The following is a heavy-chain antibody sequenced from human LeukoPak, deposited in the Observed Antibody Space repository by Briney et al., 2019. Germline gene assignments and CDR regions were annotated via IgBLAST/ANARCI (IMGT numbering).Heavy chain of an antibody. CDR1: GGSISSGSYY. Sequence: PSQTLSLTCTVSGGSISSGSYYWSWIRQPAGKGLEWIGRIYTSGSTNYNPSLKSRVTISVDTSKNQFSLKLSSVTAADTAVYYCGRDSEVGVYYDTYWGQGTLVTVSS. D-gene: IGHD3-3*01. CDR3: GRDSEVGVYYDTY. J-gene: IGHJ4*02. CDR2: IYTSGST. V-gene: IGHV4-61*02.